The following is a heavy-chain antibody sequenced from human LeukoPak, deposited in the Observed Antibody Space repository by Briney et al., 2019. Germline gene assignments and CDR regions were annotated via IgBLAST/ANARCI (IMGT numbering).Heavy chain of an antibody. V-gene: IGHV3-23*01. CDR1: GFTFSNAW. Sequence: GGSLRLSCAASGFTFSNAWMSWVRQAPGKGLEWVSGISPGGEITYYADSVKGRFTISRDNSKNTVSLQMHSLRAEDTATYYCAKDNGWLHYCHWGQGTLVSVSS. CDR3: AKDNGWLHYCH. J-gene: IGHJ4*02. CDR2: ISPGGEIT. D-gene: IGHD5-24*01.